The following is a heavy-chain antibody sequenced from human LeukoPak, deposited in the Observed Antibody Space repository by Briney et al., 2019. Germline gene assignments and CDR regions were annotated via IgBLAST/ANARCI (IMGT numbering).Heavy chain of an antibody. CDR1: GFTFSNYW. Sequence: GGSLRLSCAASGFTFSNYWMSWVRQAPGKGXXXXXXXXXXXXXXXXVXXXXXXXTISRDNGKNSLYLQMNSLRAEDTAVYYCTRDPLRRFDYWGQGTLVTVSS. D-gene: IGHD3-9*01. CDR2: XXXXXXXX. CDR3: TRDPLRRFDY. J-gene: IGHJ4*02. V-gene: IGHV3-7*03.